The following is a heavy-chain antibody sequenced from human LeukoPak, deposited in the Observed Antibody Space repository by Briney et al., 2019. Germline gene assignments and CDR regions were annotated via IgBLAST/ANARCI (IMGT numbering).Heavy chain of an antibody. Sequence: SETLSLTCTVSGDSISGYYWSWIRQPPGKGLEYIGYVNYRGATNSNPSLKSRVIISLDTSKNQFSLKLNSVTAADTAVYYCAKYGNYLVDWGQGTLVTVSS. CDR3: AKYGNYLVD. CDR1: GDSISGYY. V-gene: IGHV4-59*01. CDR2: VNYRGAT. J-gene: IGHJ4*02. D-gene: IGHD2/OR15-2a*01.